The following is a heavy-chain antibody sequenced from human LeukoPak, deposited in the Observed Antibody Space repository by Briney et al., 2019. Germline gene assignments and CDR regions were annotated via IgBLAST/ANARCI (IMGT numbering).Heavy chain of an antibody. CDR2: IYHSGST. D-gene: IGHD5-18*01. Sequence: SETLSLTCAVSGYSISSGYYWGWIRQPPGKGLEWIGCIYHSGSTVYNPSLKSRVTISVDTSKNQFSLRLNSVTAADTAVYYCARNISLGRDTTMVTVFDYWGQGTLVTVSS. CDR3: ARNISLGRDTTMVTVFDY. CDR1: GYSISSGYY. J-gene: IGHJ4*02. V-gene: IGHV4-38-2*01.